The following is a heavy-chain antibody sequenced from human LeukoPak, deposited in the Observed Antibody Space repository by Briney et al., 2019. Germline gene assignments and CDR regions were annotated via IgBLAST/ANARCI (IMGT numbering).Heavy chain of an antibody. CDR1: GYSFNSYW. Sequence: GESLKISCKGSGYSFNSYWIGWVRQLPGKGLEWMGIIYPGDSDTRYSPSFQGQVTISADKSISTAYLQWSSLKASDTAMYYCARLPGIVATIERYFDYWGQGTLVTVSS. D-gene: IGHD5-12*01. CDR3: ARLPGIVATIERYFDY. CDR2: IYPGDSDT. V-gene: IGHV5-51*01. J-gene: IGHJ4*02.